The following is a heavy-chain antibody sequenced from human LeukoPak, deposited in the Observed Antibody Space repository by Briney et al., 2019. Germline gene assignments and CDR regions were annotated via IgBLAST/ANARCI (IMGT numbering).Heavy chain of an antibody. CDR1: GFTFSSYE. CDR3: AKDVYCSSTSCYRGFDY. V-gene: IGHV3-9*01. J-gene: IGHJ4*02. D-gene: IGHD2-2*02. Sequence: GGSLRLSCAASGFTFSSYEMNWVRQAPGKGLEWVSGISWNSGSIGYADSVKGRFTISRDNAKNSLYLQMNSLRAEDTALYYCAKDVYCSSTSCYRGFDYWGQGTLVTVSS. CDR2: ISWNSGSI.